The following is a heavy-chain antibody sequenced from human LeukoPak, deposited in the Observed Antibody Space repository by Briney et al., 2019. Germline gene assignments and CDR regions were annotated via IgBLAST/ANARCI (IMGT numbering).Heavy chain of an antibody. Sequence: ASVKVSCKVSGYTLTELFMHWVRQAPGKGLEWMGGFDPEDGETIYAQKFQGRVTMTEDTSTDTAYMELSSLRSEDTAVYYCATLLDIVVVGAFDIWGQGTMVTVSS. V-gene: IGHV1-24*01. CDR1: GYTLTELF. J-gene: IGHJ3*02. CDR3: ATLLDIVVVGAFDI. D-gene: IGHD2-15*01. CDR2: FDPEDGET.